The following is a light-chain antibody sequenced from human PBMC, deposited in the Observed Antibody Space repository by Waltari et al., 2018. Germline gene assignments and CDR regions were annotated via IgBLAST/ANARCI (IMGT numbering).Light chain of an antibody. CDR1: QSVRRF. V-gene: IGKV3-20*01. Sequence: EIVLTQSPGTLSLSPGERATLSCRASQSVRRFLACYQQKPGQAPRLLIYDASSRATGIPDRFSGSGFGTDFSLTISRLEPEDFAVYYCQKYGSLPATFGQGTKVEIK. CDR3: QKYGSLPAT. CDR2: DAS. J-gene: IGKJ1*01.